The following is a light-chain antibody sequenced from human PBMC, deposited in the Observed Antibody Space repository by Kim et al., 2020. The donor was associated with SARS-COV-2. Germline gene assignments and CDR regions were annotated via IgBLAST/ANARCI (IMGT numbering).Light chain of an antibody. V-gene: IGLV3-19*01. J-gene: IGLJ7*01. CDR3: NSRERSANHWM. Sequence: SSELTQDPAVSVALGQTVRITCQGDSLRSYYASWYQQKTGQAPVLVFYGKNNRPSGIPDRFSGSYSGNTASLTITAAQAEDEADYYCNSRERSANHWMFGGGTQLTVL. CDR2: GKN. CDR1: SLRSYY.